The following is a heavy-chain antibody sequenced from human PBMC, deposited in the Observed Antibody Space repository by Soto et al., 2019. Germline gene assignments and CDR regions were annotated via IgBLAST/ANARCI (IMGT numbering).Heavy chain of an antibody. V-gene: IGHV4-59*01. J-gene: IGHJ5*02. CDR3: ARGRPPYGNWFDP. CDR1: GGSISSYY. D-gene: IGHD4-17*01. CDR2: IYYSGST. Sequence: PSETLSLTCTVSGGSISSYYWSWIRQPPGKGLEWIGYIYYSGSTNYNPSLRSRVTISVDTSKNQFSLKLSSVTAADTAVYYCARGRPPYGNWFDPWGQGTLVTVSS.